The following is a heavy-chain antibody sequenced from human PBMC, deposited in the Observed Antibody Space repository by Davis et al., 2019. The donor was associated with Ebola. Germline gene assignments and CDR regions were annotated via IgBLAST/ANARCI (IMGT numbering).Heavy chain of an antibody. CDR2: ANSDGSTT. CDR3: SREVRGGFSPMDL. V-gene: IGHV3-74*01. J-gene: IGHJ6*04. D-gene: IGHD5-18*01. Sequence: PGGSLRLSCAASGFSLRSHGMHWVRQAPGKGLEWVSRANSDGSTTGYGDSVKGRFTISRDNARNTLYLQMNSLRAEDTAVYYCSREVRGGFSPMDLWGTGTTVTVSS. CDR1: GFSLRSHG.